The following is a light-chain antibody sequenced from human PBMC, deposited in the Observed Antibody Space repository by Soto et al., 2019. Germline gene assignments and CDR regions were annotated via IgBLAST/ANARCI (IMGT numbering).Light chain of an antibody. CDR2: EVS. CDR1: SSDIGAYDY. V-gene: IGLV2-8*01. CDR3: SSHGGANNFYV. J-gene: IGLJ1*01. Sequence: QSVLTQPPSASGSPGQSVTISCTRTSSDIGAYDYVSWYQQHPGKVPKLMIYEVSKRPSGVPDRFSASKSGNTASLTVSGLQAEDEADYYCSSHGGANNFYVFGTGTKVTV.